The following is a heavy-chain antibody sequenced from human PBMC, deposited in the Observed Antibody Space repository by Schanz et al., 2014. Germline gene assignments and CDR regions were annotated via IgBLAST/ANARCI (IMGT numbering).Heavy chain of an antibody. CDR2: INPYSGAT. Sequence: QVQLVQSGAEVRKPGASVRVSCKASGYSFAAFFIHWVRQTPGQGLEWMGCINPYSGATYYAQKFQGRVTLTSDASLTTVDMEVHSLTSDDTAVFFCARDQTGTTNWFDPWGQGTLVTVSS. D-gene: IGHD1-7*01. CDR1: GYSFAAFF. CDR3: ARDQTGTTNWFDP. V-gene: IGHV1-2*02. J-gene: IGHJ5*02.